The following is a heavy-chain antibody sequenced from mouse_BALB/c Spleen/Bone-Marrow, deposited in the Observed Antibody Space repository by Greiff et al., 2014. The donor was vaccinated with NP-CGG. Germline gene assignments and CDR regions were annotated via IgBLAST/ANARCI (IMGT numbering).Heavy chain of an antibody. CDR2: INPDSRTI. V-gene: IGHV4-1*02. CDR1: GFDFSGYW. D-gene: IGHD1-2*01. Sequence: VQLKQSGGGLVQPGGSLKLSCAASGFDFSGYWMTWVRQAPGKGLEWIGEINPDSRTINYKPSLKEKFIMPRDNAKNTLYLQMSKVRSEDTALYYCARNGYYGWMTYWGQGTLVTVSA. CDR3: ARNGYYGWMTY. J-gene: IGHJ3*01.